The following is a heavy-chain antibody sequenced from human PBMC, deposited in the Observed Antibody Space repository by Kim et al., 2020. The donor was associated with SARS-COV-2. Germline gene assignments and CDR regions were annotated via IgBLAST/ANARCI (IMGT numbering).Heavy chain of an antibody. CDR1: GFTFSDYY. Sequence: GGSLRLSCAASGFTFSDYYMSWIRQAPGKGLEWVSYINSSGSTIYYADSVKGRFTISRDNAKNSLYLQMNSLRAEDTAVYYCARDWTEYYYYYYMDVWGQGTTVTVSS. J-gene: IGHJ6*03. CDR2: INSSGSTI. CDR3: ARDWTEYYYYYYMDV. D-gene: IGHD3-3*01. V-gene: IGHV3-11*01.